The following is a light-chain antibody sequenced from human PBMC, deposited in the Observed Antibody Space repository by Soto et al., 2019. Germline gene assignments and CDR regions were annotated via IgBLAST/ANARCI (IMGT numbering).Light chain of an antibody. Sequence: VLTQPPSASGTPGQRVTVSCSGNTANIGKNFVYWYQQLPGTAPKRLIYGDNNRPSGVPDRFSGSKSGTSASLAITGLQPEDEADYYCQSYDSSLTTFVFGTGTKVTVL. CDR2: GDN. V-gene: IGLV1-40*01. J-gene: IGLJ1*01. CDR1: TANIGKNFV. CDR3: QSYDSSLTTFV.